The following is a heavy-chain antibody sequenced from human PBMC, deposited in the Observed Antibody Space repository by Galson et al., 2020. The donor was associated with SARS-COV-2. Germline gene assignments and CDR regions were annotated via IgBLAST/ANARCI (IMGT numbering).Heavy chain of an antibody. Sequence: GESLKISCAASGFTFSSYGMHWVRQAPGKGLEWVAVIWYDGSNKYYADSVKGRFTISRDNSKNTLYLQMNSLRAEDTAVYYCAAELVHAFDIWGQGTMVTVSS. CDR1: GFTFSSYG. D-gene: IGHD2-15*01. J-gene: IGHJ3*02. CDR3: AAELVHAFDI. V-gene: IGHV3-30*02. CDR2: IWYDGSNK.